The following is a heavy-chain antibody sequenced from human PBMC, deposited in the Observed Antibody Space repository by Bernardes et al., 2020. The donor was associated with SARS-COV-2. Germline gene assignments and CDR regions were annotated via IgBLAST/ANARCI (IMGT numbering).Heavy chain of an antibody. CDR1: GSTFSNYP. Sequence: GGSLRLSCAASGSTFSNYPFSWFRQAPGKGLEWVSSIPGAVRYIYYGDSVRGRFTTSRDNTRTSVFLQMESLRAEDTAVYYCARDVGGTDWRFGFDVWGPGTMVHVSS. D-gene: IGHD3-9*01. J-gene: IGHJ3*01. CDR3: ARDVGGTDWRFGFDV. CDR2: IPGAVRYI. V-gene: IGHV3-21*01.